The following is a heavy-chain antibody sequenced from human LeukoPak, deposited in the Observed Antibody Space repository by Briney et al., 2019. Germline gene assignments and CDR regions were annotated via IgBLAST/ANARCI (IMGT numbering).Heavy chain of an antibody. CDR1: GYTFTGYY. CDR2: INPNSGGT. V-gene: IGHV1-2*02. CDR3: ARRYCNSTSCYNFDY. D-gene: IGHD2-2*02. J-gene: IGHJ4*02. Sequence: ASVKVSCKASGYTFTGYYMHWVRQAPRQGLEWMGWINPNSGGTNYAQKFQGRVTMTRDTSISTAYMELSRLRSDDTAVYYCARRYCNSTSCYNFDYWGQGTLVTVSS.